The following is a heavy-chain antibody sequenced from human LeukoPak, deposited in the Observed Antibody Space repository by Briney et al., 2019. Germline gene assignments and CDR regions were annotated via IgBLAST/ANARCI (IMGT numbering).Heavy chain of an antibody. V-gene: IGHV4-31*03. D-gene: IGHD3-10*01. CDR2: TYYSGSA. CDR1: GGSISSGGYY. J-gene: IGHJ3*02. Sequence: SETLSLTCTVSGGSISSGGYYWSWIRQHPGKGLEWIGYTYYSGSAYYNPSLKSRVTISVDTSKNQFSLKLSSVTAADTAVYYCARSYLGGAFDIWGQGTMVTVSS. CDR3: ARSYLGGAFDI.